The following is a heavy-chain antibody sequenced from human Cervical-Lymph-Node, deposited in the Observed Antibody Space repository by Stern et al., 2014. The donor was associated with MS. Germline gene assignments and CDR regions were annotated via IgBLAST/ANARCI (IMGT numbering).Heavy chain of an antibody. J-gene: IGHJ4*02. Sequence: HVQLVQSGAEVKRLGSSMIVSCKASGGTFSTYAISWARQAPGQGLECMGGIIPVYGTTSYAQKFKGRVTITADGSTSTVYMELSSLRSEDTAVYYCASRSSTSLFDSWGQGTLVSVSS. V-gene: IGHV1-69*01. D-gene: IGHD2-2*01. CDR3: ASRSSTSLFDS. CDR1: GGTFSTYA. CDR2: IIPVYGTT.